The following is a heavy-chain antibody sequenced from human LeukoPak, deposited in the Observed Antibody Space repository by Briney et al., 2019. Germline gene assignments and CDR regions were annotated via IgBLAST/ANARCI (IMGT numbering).Heavy chain of an antibody. CDR2: ISSSGSTI. J-gene: IGHJ4*02. CDR1: GFTFSIYA. CDR3: AKVPYYYDSSGYYYVLKVNYFDY. V-gene: IGHV3-48*03. D-gene: IGHD3-22*01. Sequence: GGSLRLSCAASGFTFSIYAMHWVRQAPGKGLERVSDISSSGSTIYYADSVKGQFTISRDNAKNSLYLQMNSLRAEDTAVYYCAKVPYYYDSSGYYYVLKVNYFDYWGQGTLVTVSS.